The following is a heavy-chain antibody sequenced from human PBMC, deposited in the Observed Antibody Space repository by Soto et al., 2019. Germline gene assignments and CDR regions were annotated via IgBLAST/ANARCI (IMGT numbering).Heavy chain of an antibody. J-gene: IGHJ4*02. Sequence: EVQLLESGGGLVQPGGSLRLSCAASGFTFNNYAMTWVRQDPGKGLEWVSAISGGGDTTSYADSVMGRFTVSRDGSKNTLYLQMSSLRAEDTALYYCAKGRGGSGSLTPRVDFWGQGTLVTVSS. CDR1: GFTFNNYA. CDR2: ISGGGDTT. D-gene: IGHD3-10*01. CDR3: AKGRGGSGSLTPRVDF. V-gene: IGHV3-23*01.